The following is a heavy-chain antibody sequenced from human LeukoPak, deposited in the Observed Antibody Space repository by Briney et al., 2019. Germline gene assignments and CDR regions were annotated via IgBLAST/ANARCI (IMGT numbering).Heavy chain of an antibody. V-gene: IGHV1-18*01. CDR2: ISPYNEYT. Sequence: GESLKISCKASGYTFTRNGIGWVRQAPGQGLEWMGWISPYNEYTDYAQKLQDRVIMTTDTSTGTVSLELKSLRSDDTAVYYCARIQNGYDFDYWGQGTLVTVSS. D-gene: IGHD5-12*01. J-gene: IGHJ4*02. CDR3: ARIQNGYDFDY. CDR1: GYTFTRNG.